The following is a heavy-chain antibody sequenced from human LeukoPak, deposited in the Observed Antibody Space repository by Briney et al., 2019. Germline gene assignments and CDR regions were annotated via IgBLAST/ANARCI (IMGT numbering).Heavy chain of an antibody. CDR3: AKPNLYYDFWSGYLD. V-gene: IGHV3-23*01. CDR2: ISGSGGST. D-gene: IGHD3-3*01. J-gene: IGHJ4*02. Sequence: PGGTLRLSCAASGFTFSSYGMSWVRQAPGKGLEWVSAISGSGGSTYYADSVKGRFTVSRDNSKNTLYLQMNSLRAEDTAVYYCAKPNLYYDFWSGYLDWGQGTLVTVSS. CDR1: GFTFSSYG.